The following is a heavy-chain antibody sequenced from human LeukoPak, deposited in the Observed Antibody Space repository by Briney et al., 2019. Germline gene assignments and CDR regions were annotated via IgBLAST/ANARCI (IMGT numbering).Heavy chain of an antibody. D-gene: IGHD2-2*01. V-gene: IGHV3-49*04. CDR1: GFTFGDYA. CDR2: IQAKAYGGAT. Sequence: GWSLRLSCSTSGFTFGDYAMSWVRQAPGKGLEWVGFIQAKAYGGATEYAASVKGRFSISRDDSQSIANLQMNDLKTEDTAVYYCTRAPHPRCSSSGCYLDYWGQGTLVTVSS. CDR3: TRAPHPRCSSSGCYLDY. J-gene: IGHJ4*02.